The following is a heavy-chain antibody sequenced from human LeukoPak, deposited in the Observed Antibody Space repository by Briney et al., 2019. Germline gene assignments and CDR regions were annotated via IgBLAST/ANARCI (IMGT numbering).Heavy chain of an antibody. V-gene: IGHV3-23*01. Sequence: PGGSLRLSCAASGFTFSSYAMSWVRQAPGKGLEWVSAISGSGGSTYYADSVKGRFTISRDNSKNTVDLQMNSLSAEDTAVYYCAKDRVGAAVVGGYYFDYWGQGTLVTVSS. CDR1: GFTFSSYA. D-gene: IGHD2-15*01. CDR3: AKDRVGAAVVGGYYFDY. J-gene: IGHJ4*02. CDR2: ISGSGGST.